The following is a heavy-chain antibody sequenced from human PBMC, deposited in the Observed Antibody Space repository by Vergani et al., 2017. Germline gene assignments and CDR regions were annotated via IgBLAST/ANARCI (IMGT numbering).Heavy chain of an antibody. CDR3: ARVQRGYYDYVWGSYLKHYYFDY. CDR2: ISSSSSYI. V-gene: IGHV3-21*01. J-gene: IGHJ4*02. CDR1: GFTFSSYS. Sequence: EVQLVESGGGLVKPGGSLRLSCAASGFTFSSYSMNWVRQAPGKGLEWVSSISSSSSYIYYADSVKGRFTISRDNAKNSLYLQMNSLRAEDTAVYYCARVQRGYYDYVWGSYLKHYYFDYWGQGTLVTVSS. D-gene: IGHD3-16*01.